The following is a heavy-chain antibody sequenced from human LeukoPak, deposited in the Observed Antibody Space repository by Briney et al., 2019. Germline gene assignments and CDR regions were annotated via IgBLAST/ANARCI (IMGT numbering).Heavy chain of an antibody. J-gene: IGHJ4*02. CDR3: EIRKDSGYPPWRAH. CDR1: GGSIISTNFH. V-gene: IGHV4-39*01. Sequence: SETLSLTCAVSGGSIISTNFHWGWIRQPPRKGLEWIGTLYYSGGAYYNPSLRSRVTISIDTSKNQFSLKLSSVTAADTAVYSCEIRKDSGYPPWRAHCGEAILVTVSS. D-gene: IGHD3-22*01. CDR2: LYYSGGA.